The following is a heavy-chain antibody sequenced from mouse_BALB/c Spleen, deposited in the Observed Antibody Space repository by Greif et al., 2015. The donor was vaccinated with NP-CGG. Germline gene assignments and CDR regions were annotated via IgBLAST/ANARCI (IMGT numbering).Heavy chain of an antibody. Sequence: EVNVVESGGGLVKLGGSLKLSCAASGFTFSSYYMSWVRQTPEKRLELVAAINSNGGSTYYPDTVKGRFTISRDNAKNTLYLKMSSLKSEDTALYYCARGGTTVFDYWGQGTTLTVSS. D-gene: IGHD1-1*01. CDR2: INSNGGST. J-gene: IGHJ2*01. CDR1: GFTFSSYY. CDR3: ARGGTTVFDY. V-gene: IGHV5-6-2*01.